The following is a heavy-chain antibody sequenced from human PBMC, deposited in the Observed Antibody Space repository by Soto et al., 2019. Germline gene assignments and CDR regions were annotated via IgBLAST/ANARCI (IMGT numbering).Heavy chain of an antibody. CDR2: ISWKSGSI. Sequence: PGGSLRLSCAASGFTFNEYAMHWVRQAPGRGLEWVSGISWKSGSIGYADSVKGRFTISRDNAKNSLYLQMSSLRVEDTAVYYCVKGEYYYDSSGYYPFDYWGQGTLVTVSS. J-gene: IGHJ4*02. V-gene: IGHV3-9*01. CDR3: VKGEYYYDSSGYYPFDY. D-gene: IGHD3-22*01. CDR1: GFTFNEYA.